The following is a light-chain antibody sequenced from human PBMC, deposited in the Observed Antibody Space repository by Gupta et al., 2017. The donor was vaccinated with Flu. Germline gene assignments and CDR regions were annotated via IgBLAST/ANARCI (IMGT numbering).Light chain of an antibody. CDR1: LGLVHSDGNTD. CDR3: MQGAHWPWA. Sequence: VTLGQPASISCRSSLGLVHSDGNTDLHWFQQRPGQSPRRRIYQVSYRDSGVPDRCSGSGSGADGTLKISRVEAEDVGVYYCMQGAHWPWAFGQGTKVEIK. CDR2: QVS. V-gene: IGKV2-30*02. J-gene: IGKJ1*01.